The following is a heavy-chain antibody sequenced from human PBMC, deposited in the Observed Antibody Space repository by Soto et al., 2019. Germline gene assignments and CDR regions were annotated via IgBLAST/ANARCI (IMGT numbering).Heavy chain of an antibody. CDR2: ISAYNGNT. J-gene: IGHJ5*02. V-gene: IGHV1-18*01. CDR3: ARGHRTIFGVAFNWFDP. D-gene: IGHD3-3*01. Sequence: QVQLVQSGAEVKKPGASVKVSCKASGYTFTSYGITWVRQAPGQGLEWMGWISAYNGNTNYAQKLQGRVTMTTDTSTSTAYMELRSLRSDDTAVYYSARGHRTIFGVAFNWFDPWGQGTLVTVSS. CDR1: GYTFTSYG.